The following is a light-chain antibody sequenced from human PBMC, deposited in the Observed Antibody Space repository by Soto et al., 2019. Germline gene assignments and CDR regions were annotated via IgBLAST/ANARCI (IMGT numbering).Light chain of an antibody. J-gene: IGLJ1*01. CDR3: AAWDASLDGYV. CDR2: DYD. CDR1: SSNLGDNT. Sequence: VLTQPPSASGTPGQRVTISCSTSSSNLGDNTVNWYQQVPGTAPKLLIYDYDQRPSGVPDRFSGSKSGTSASLAISGLQSEDEADYYCAAWDASLDGYVFGTGTKVTVL. V-gene: IGLV1-44*01.